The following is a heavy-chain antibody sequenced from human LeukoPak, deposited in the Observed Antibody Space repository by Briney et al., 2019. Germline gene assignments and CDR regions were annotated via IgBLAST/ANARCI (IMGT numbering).Heavy chain of an antibody. D-gene: IGHD5-18*01. CDR3: ARVDSYGYWGSSWFDP. J-gene: IGHJ5*02. V-gene: IGHV1-69*13. CDR2: IIPIFGTA. Sequence: SVKVSCKASGYTFTSYGISWVRQAPGQGLEWMGGIIPIFGTANYAQKFQGRVTITADESTSTAYMELSSLRSEDTAVYYCARVDSYGYWGSSWFDPWGQGTLVTVSS. CDR1: GYTFTSYG.